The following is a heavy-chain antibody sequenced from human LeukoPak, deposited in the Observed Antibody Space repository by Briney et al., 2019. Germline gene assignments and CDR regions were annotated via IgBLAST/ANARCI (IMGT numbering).Heavy chain of an antibody. V-gene: IGHV4-39*07. CDR1: GGSISSSSYY. CDR3: ARARQLVLEIDY. D-gene: IGHD6-13*01. Sequence: SETLSLTCTVSGGSISSSSYYWGWIRQPPGKGLEWIGSIYYSGSTYYNPSLKSRLTISVDTSKNQFSLKLSSVTAADTAVYYCARARQLVLEIDYWGQGTLVTVSS. J-gene: IGHJ4*02. CDR2: IYYSGST.